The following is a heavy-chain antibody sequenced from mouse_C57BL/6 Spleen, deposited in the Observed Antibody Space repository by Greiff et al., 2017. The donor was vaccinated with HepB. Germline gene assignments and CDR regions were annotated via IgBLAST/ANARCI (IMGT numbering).Heavy chain of an antibody. CDR1: GYTFTSYW. Sequence: VQLQQSGAELVKPGASVKLSCKASGYTFTSYWMQWVKQRPGQGLEWIGEIDPSDSYTNYNQKFKGKATLTVDTSSSTAYMQLSSLTSEDSAVYYCARAGYDPGYAMDYWGQGTSVTVSS. J-gene: IGHJ4*01. D-gene: IGHD2-3*01. CDR2: IDPSDSYT. CDR3: ARAGYDPGYAMDY. V-gene: IGHV1-50*01.